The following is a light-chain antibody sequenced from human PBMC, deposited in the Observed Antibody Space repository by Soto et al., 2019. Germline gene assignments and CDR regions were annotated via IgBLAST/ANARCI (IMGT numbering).Light chain of an antibody. V-gene: IGKV3-20*01. J-gene: IGKJ4*01. CDR2: DAS. CDR3: EQYGSTHLT. Sequence: EIVLTQSPGTLSLSPGERATLSCRASQSVANNYLAWYQQKPGQAPRFLMYDASSRATGIPDRFSGSGSGTDFTLTISRLEPEEFAVYYCEQYGSTHLTFGGGTKVEIK. CDR1: QSVANNY.